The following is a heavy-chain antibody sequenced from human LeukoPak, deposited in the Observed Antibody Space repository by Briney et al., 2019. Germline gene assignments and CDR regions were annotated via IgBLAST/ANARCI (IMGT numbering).Heavy chain of an antibody. D-gene: IGHD6-13*01. J-gene: IGHJ4*02. Sequence: GVSLRLSCAASGFTFSNAWKSWVRQAPGKGLEWVGRIKSKTDGGTTDYAAPVKGRFTISRDDSKNTLYLQMNSLKTEDTAVYYCTTSLYSSSWYGDFDYWGQGTLVTVSS. CDR2: IKSKTDGGTT. CDR1: GFTFSNAW. CDR3: TTSLYSSSWYGDFDY. V-gene: IGHV3-15*01.